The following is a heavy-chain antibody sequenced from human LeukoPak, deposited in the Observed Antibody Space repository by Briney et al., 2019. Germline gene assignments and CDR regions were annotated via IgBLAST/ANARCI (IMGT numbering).Heavy chain of an antibody. J-gene: IGHJ4*02. CDR3: ARHIVGSTFDY. CDR2: NYYSENT. D-gene: IGHD1-26*01. CDR1: GGSTSSYY. Sequence: SETLSLTCIVSGGSTSSYYWSWIRQLPGKGLEWIGYNYYSENTNYNPSLKSRVTISLDTSKNQFSLKLSSVTAADTAVYYCARHIVGSTFDYWGQGTWSPSPQ. V-gene: IGHV4-59*08.